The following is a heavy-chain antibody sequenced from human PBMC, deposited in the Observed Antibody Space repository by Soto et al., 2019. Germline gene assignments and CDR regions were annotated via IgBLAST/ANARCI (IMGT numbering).Heavy chain of an antibody. D-gene: IGHD2-21*02. V-gene: IGHV4-34*01. J-gene: IGHJ6*02. Sequence: SETLSLTCAVYGGSFSGYYWTWIRQPPGKGLEWIGEINHSGTINFNPSLKSRLTISLATSKKHFSLKLSSVTDADTAAYYCARADRTLVTSYSLDVWGQGTTVTVSS. CDR3: ARADRTLVTSYSLDV. CDR1: GGSFSGYY. CDR2: INHSGTI.